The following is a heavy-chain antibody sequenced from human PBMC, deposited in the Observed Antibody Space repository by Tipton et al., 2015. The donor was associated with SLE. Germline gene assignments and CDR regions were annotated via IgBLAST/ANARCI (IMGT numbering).Heavy chain of an antibody. D-gene: IGHD2-8*02. J-gene: IGHJ4*02. Sequence: LRLSCTVYGGSFSGYYWSWIRQPPGKGLEWIGEINHSGSTNYNPSLESRLTISVDTSKDQVSQNLNSVTAADTAVYYCARGRPCTAGMCKPNAFDYWGQGPLITASS. CDR2: INHSGST. CDR3: ARGRPCTAGMCKPNAFDY. CDR1: GGSFSGYY. V-gene: IGHV4-34*01.